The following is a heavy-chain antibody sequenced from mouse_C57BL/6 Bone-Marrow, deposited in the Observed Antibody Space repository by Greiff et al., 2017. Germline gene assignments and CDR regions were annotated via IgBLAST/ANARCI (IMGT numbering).Heavy chain of an antibody. CDR3: ARRSGDGYYYYFDY. CDR2: IYPGGGYT. J-gene: IGHJ2*01. CDR1: GYTFTNYW. D-gene: IGHD2-3*01. Sequence: QVQLQQSGAELVRPGTSVKMSCKASGYTFTNYWIGWAKQRPGHGLEWIGDIYPGGGYTNYNEKFKGKATLTADKSSSTAYMQFSSLTSEDSAIYYCARRSGDGYYYYFDYWGQGTTLTVSS. V-gene: IGHV1-63*01.